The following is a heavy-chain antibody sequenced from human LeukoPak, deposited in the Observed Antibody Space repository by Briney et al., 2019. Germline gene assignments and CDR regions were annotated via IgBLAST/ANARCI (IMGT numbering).Heavy chain of an antibody. Sequence: GGSLRLSCAASGFTFSSYGMSWVRQAPGKGLEWVSAVSGSGGSTYYADSVKGRFTISRDNSKNSLYLQMNSLRAEDTAVYYCARRRDSGSLQHFDYWGQGTLVTVSS. V-gene: IGHV3-23*01. CDR1: GFTFSSYG. CDR2: VSGSGGST. J-gene: IGHJ4*02. CDR3: ARRRDSGSLQHFDY. D-gene: IGHD1-26*01.